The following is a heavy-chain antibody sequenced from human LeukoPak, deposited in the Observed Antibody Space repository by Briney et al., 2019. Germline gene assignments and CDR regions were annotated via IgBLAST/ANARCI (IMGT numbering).Heavy chain of an antibody. J-gene: IGHJ4*02. D-gene: IGHD2-15*01. CDR3: APRVVGSAPFDY. CDR1: RFTVSSNY. Sequence: GGSLRLSCAASRFTVSSNYMTWVRQAAGKGLEWVSVIYSGGSTYYADSVKGRFTISRDNSKNTLYLQMNSLRAEDTAVYYCAPRVVGSAPFDYWGQGTLVTVSS. V-gene: IGHV3-66*01. CDR2: IYSGGST.